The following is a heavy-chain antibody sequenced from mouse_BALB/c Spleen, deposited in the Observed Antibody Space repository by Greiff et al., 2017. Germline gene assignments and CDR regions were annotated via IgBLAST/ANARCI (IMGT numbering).Heavy chain of an antibody. CDR3: ARPYDFDY. J-gene: IGHJ2*01. D-gene: IGHD2-3*01. CDR2: ISDGGSYT. CDR1: GFTFSDYY. Sequence: EVQGVESGGGLVKPGGSLKLSCAASGFTFSDYYMYWVRQTPEKRLEWVATISDGGSYTYYPDSVKGRFTISRDNAKNNLYLQMSSLKSEDTAMYYCARPYDFDYWGQGTTLTVSS. V-gene: IGHV5-4*02.